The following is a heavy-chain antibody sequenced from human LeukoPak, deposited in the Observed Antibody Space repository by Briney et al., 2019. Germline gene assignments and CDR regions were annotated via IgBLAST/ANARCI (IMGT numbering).Heavy chain of an antibody. Sequence: VASVKVSCKASGYTFTSYGISWVRQAPGQGLEWMGWISAYNGNTNYAQKLQGRVTMTTDTSTSTAYMELRSLRSDDTAVYYCARDRGVDTAMGYFDYWGQGTLVTVSS. D-gene: IGHD5-18*01. CDR2: ISAYNGNT. CDR3: ARDRGVDTAMGYFDY. J-gene: IGHJ4*02. CDR1: GYTFTSYG. V-gene: IGHV1-18*01.